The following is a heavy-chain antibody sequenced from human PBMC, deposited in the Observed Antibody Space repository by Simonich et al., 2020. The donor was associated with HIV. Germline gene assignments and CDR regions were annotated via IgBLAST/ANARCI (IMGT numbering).Heavy chain of an antibody. V-gene: IGHV4-34*01. D-gene: IGHD5-12*01. CDR2: INHSGST. CDR1: GGSFNTYY. CDR3: ARGYSGYSFNY. J-gene: IGHJ4*02. Sequence: QVQLQQWGAGLLKPSETLSLSCAVYGGSFNTYYWSWIRHPPGKGLEWIGEINHSGSTNYNPSLKSRVTISVDTSKNQFSLKLSSVTAADTAVYYCARGYSGYSFNYWGQGTLVTVSS.